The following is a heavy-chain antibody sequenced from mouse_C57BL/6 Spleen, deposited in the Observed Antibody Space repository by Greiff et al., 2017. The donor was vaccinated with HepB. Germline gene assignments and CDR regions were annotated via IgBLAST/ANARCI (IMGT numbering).Heavy chain of an antibody. CDR2: INPNNGGT. D-gene: IGHD4-1*01. CDR1: GYTFTDYN. J-gene: IGHJ1*03. CDR3: ARSGGTEYFDV. Sequence: EVKLQQSGPELVKPGASVKIPCKASGYTFTDYNMDWVKQSHGKSLEWIGDINPNNGGTIYNQKFKGKATLTVDKSSSTAYMELRSLTSEDTAVYYCARSGGTEYFDVWGTGTTVTVSS. V-gene: IGHV1-18*01.